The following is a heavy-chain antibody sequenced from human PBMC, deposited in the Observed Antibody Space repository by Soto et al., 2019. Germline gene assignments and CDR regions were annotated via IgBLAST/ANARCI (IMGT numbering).Heavy chain of an antibody. CDR2: ISAFNGQT. CDR3: ARDLQLWRTYYYYGMDV. V-gene: IGHV1-18*01. CDR1: GYTFTSYG. Sequence: ASVKVSCKASGYTFTSYGVSWVRQAPGQGLEWMGWISAFNGQTNYIQKVQGRVTLTTEASTSTAYMELNSLRAEDTAVYYCARDLQLWRTYYYYGMDVWGQGTTVTVSS. J-gene: IGHJ6*02. D-gene: IGHD5-18*01.